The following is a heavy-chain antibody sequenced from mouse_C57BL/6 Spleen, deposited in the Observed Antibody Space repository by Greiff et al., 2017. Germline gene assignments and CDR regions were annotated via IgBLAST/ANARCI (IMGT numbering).Heavy chain of an antibody. J-gene: IGHJ2*01. CDR2: IDPENGDT. D-gene: IGHD1-1*01. CDR3: TTGYYGSRVRFDY. Sequence: EVQLQQSGAELVRPGASVKLSCTASGFNIKDDYMHWVKQRPEQGLEWIGWIDPENGDTEYASKFQGKATITADTSSNTAYLQLSSLTSEDTAVYYCTTGYYGSRVRFDYWGQGTTLTVSS. V-gene: IGHV14-4*01. CDR1: GFNIKDDY.